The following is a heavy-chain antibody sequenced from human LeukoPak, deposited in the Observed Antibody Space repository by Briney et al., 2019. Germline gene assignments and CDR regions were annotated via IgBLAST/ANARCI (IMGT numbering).Heavy chain of an antibody. CDR1: GFTVSSNY. Sequence: GGSLRLSCAVSGFTVSSNYMSWVRRAPGKGLEWVSVIYSGGRTNYADSVKGRFTISRYNSKNTLYLQMNSLRAEDTAVYYCARDIRGYNPFDYWGQGTLVTVSS. V-gene: IGHV3-66*01. J-gene: IGHJ4*02. CDR2: IYSGGRT. CDR3: ARDIRGYNPFDY. D-gene: IGHD5-24*01.